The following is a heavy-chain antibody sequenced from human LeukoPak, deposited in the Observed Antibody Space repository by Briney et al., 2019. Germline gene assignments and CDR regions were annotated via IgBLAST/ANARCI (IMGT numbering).Heavy chain of an antibody. J-gene: IGHJ4*02. D-gene: IGHD3-22*01. CDR3: ARNYYESSGYYPWNFDY. CDR1: GGSISSSSYW. V-gene: IGHV4-39*01. CDR2: IYYSGST. Sequence: SETLSPTCTVSGGSISSSSYWWGWIRQPPGKGLEWIANIYYSGSTHYNPSLKSRVTISIEKSKNQFSLKLSSVTAADTAVYYCARNYYESSGYYPWNFDYWGQGTLVTVSS.